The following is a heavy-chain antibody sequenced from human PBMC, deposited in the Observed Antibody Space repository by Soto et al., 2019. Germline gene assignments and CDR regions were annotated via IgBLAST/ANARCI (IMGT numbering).Heavy chain of an antibody. V-gene: IGHV3-72*01. J-gene: IGHJ4*02. CDR3: STTVTTAPLFEY. Sequence: EVQLVESGGGLVQPGGSLRLSCEGSGFTFSGHYMDWVRQAPGKGLEWLGRIRNKPNGHTTAYAASVQGRFTITRDESKNLVYLQMNSLKSEDTAIYYCSTTVTTAPLFEYWGQGTLVAVSS. CDR1: GFTFSGHY. CDR2: IRNKPNGHTT. D-gene: IGHD2-21*02.